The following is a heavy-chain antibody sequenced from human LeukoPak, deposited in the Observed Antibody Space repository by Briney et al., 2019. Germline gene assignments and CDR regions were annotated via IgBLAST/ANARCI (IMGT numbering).Heavy chain of an antibody. J-gene: IGHJ5*02. Sequence: GGSLRLSCAASGFTLSSYWMSWVRQAPGKGLEWVANINQDGAQKYYVDSVKGRFTISRDNAKNSLFLQMNSLRAEDTAVYYCATYIVAAGATWGQGTLVTVSS. D-gene: IGHD6-13*01. CDR1: GFTLSSYW. CDR3: ATYIVAAGAT. CDR2: INQDGAQK. V-gene: IGHV3-7*01.